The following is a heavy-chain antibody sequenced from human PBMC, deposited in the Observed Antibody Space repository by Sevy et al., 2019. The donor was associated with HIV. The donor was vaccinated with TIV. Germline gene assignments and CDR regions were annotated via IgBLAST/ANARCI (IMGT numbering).Heavy chain of an antibody. J-gene: IGHJ4*02. CDR3: ARAFGTTVITPVDY. CDR1: RYTFTTYN. CDR2: MNPNSGNT. D-gene: IGHD4-4*01. Sequence: ASVKVSCKASRYTFTTYNINWVRQATGQGLEWMGWMNPNSGNTGYVQKFQGRVTMTRNTSISTAYMELSSLRSEDPAVYYCARAFGTTVITPVDYWGQGTLVTVSS. V-gene: IGHV1-8*01.